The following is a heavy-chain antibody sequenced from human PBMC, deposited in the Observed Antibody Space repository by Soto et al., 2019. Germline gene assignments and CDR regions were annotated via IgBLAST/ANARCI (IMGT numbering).Heavy chain of an antibody. J-gene: IGHJ4*02. V-gene: IGHV3-23*01. CDR3: TKRLPHYFDD. D-gene: IGHD2-15*01. CDR2: ITGSTFDT. CDR1: GFTFANYA. Sequence: GGSLRLSCAASGFTFANYAMAWVRQAPGKGLEWVSLITGSTFDTKTADSVKGRFTVSRDNSRNTLYLQMNSLRPEDTAVYYCTKRLPHYFDDWGQGTLVTVSS.